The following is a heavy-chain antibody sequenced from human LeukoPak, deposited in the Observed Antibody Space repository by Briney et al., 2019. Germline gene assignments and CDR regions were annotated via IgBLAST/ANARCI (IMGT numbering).Heavy chain of an antibody. CDR1: GYSITSSL. J-gene: IGHJ4*02. CDR3: ARVLGDRELRIDY. Sequence: SETLSLTCTVSGYSITSSLWSWIRQSPGKGPEWIGYVHFSGNTNYNPSLKSRVTISVDTSKNEFSLQMKSVTAADTAVYYCARVLGDRELRIDYWGQGTQVTVSS. V-gene: IGHV4-59*01. CDR2: VHFSGNT. D-gene: IGHD3-10*01.